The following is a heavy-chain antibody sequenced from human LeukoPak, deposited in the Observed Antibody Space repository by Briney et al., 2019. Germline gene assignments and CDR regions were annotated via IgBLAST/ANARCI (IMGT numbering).Heavy chain of an antibody. CDR3: AKGRATTDSYNWFDP. V-gene: IGHV3-9*01. CDR2: ISWNSGSI. CDR1: GFTFDDYA. D-gene: IGHD1-26*01. J-gene: IGHJ5*02. Sequence: GGSLRLSCAASGFTFDDYAMHWVRQAPGKGLEWVSGISWNSGSIGYADSVKGRFTISRDNAKNSLYLQMNSLTTEDTALYYCAKGRATTDSYNWFDPWGQGTLVTVSS.